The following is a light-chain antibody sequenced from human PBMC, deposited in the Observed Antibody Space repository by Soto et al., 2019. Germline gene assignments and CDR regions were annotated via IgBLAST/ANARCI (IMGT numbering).Light chain of an antibody. Sequence: QSVLTQPPSASGTPGQRVTISCSGSSSNIGSNYVYWYQQLPGTAPKLLIYRNNQRPSGVPDRFSDSKSGTSASLAISGLRSEDEADYYCAAWDDSLSGQVFGGGTKLTVL. CDR3: AAWDDSLSGQV. J-gene: IGLJ2*01. CDR1: SSNIGSNY. V-gene: IGLV1-47*01. CDR2: RNN.